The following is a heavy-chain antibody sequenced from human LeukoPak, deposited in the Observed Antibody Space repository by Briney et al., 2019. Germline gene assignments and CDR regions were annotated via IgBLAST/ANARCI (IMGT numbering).Heavy chain of an antibody. Sequence: GASVKVSCKASGYTFTGYYMHWVRQAPGQGLEWMGWINPNSGGTNYAQKFQGRVTMTRDTSISTAYMELSRLRSDDTAVYYCASGGPYGSSGYPTDYWGQGTLVTVSS. D-gene: IGHD3-22*01. CDR1: GYTFTGYY. CDR3: ASGGPYGSSGYPTDY. V-gene: IGHV1-2*02. CDR2: INPNSGGT. J-gene: IGHJ4*02.